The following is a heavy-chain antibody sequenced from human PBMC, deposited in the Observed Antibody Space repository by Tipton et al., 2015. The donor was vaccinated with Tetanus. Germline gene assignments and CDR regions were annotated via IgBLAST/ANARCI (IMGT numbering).Heavy chain of an antibody. D-gene: IGHD1-26*01. Sequence: SLRLSCAASGFTFTSYSMNWVRQAPGKGLEWVSYISYSSGTIYYADSVQGRFTISRDNAKNSLYLQMNSLRAEDTAVYYCARVLTVGATFDYWGQGTLVTVSS. CDR3: ARVLTVGATFDY. V-gene: IGHV3-48*01. J-gene: IGHJ4*02. CDR2: ISYSSGTI. CDR1: GFTFTSYS.